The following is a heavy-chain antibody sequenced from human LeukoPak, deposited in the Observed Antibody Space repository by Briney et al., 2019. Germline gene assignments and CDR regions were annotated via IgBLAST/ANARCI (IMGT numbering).Heavy chain of an antibody. CDR3: ARGFAPVLRFLEWYPPYFDY. CDR2: INHSGST. J-gene: IGHJ4*02. D-gene: IGHD3-3*01. Sequence: SETLSLTCAVYGGSFSGYYWSWIRQPPGKGLEWIGEINHSGSTNYNPSLKSRVTISVDTSKNQFSLELSSVTAADTAVYYCARGFAPVLRFLEWYPPYFDYWGQGTLVTVSS. CDR1: GGSFSGYY. V-gene: IGHV4-34*01.